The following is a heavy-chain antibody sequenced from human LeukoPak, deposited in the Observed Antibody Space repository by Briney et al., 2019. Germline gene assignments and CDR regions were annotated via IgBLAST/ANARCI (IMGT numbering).Heavy chain of an antibody. CDR3: ARDMVPKWRPLGAAAGTVCFDP. V-gene: IGHV1-2*02. D-gene: IGHD6-13*01. Sequence: ASLKVSSTASVYTFTGYYIDWVRQAPGQGIERMGWINPNSGGTNYAQKFQGRVTMTRDTSISTAYMELSRLRSDDTALYYCARDMVPKWRPLGAAAGTVCFDPWGQGTLVSVSS. CDR1: VYTFTGYY. CDR2: INPNSGGT. J-gene: IGHJ5*02.